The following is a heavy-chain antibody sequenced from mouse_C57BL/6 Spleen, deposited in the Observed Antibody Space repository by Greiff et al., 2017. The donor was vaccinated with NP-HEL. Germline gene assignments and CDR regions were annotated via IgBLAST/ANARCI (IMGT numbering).Heavy chain of an antibody. CDR2: IWSGGST. CDR3: AKGGFYYYGLPGNYYAMDY. Sequence: VQLVESGPGLVQPSQSLSITCTVSGFSLTSYGVHWVRQPPGKGLEWLGVIWSGGSTDYNAAFISRLSISKDNSKSQVFFKMNSLQADDTAIYYCAKGGFYYYGLPGNYYAMDYWGQGTSVTVSS. CDR1: GFSLTSYG. D-gene: IGHD1-1*01. V-gene: IGHV2-4*01. J-gene: IGHJ4*01.